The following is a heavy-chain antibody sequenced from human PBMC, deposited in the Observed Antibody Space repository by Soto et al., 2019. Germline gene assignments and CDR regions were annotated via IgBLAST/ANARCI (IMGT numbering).Heavy chain of an antibody. V-gene: IGHV4-39*01. CDR2: VYYNGAT. D-gene: IGHD4-4*01. Sequence: QLQLQESGPGLVKPSETLSLTCAVSGVSISSSSYYWGWIRQPPGKGLEWMGTVYYNGATQYNPSLKGRVIVSVDTSHHQFSLKLTSVTAADTAVYFCARVDRTTVVTGGHWGQGILVTVSS. CDR1: GVSISSSSYY. J-gene: IGHJ4*02. CDR3: ARVDRTTVVTGGH.